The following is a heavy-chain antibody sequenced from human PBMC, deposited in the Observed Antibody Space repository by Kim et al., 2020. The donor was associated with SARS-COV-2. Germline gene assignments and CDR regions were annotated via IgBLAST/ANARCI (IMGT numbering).Heavy chain of an antibody. Sequence: GGSLRLSCVASGFSFTTYWMAWVRQAPGKGLEWVANIKPDESEKYYVDSVRGRFSISRDNAKNSMYLQMNSLRAEDTAVYYCARDRATAGLFGYWGQGILVTVSS. CDR2: IKPDESEK. J-gene: IGHJ4*02. V-gene: IGHV3-7*03. CDR1: GFSFTTYW. D-gene: IGHD6-13*01. CDR3: ARDRATAGLFGY.